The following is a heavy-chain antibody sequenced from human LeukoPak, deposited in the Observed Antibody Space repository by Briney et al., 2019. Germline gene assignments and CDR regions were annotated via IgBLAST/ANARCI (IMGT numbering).Heavy chain of an antibody. CDR2: IYYSGST. D-gene: IGHD1-26*01. V-gene: IGHV4-59*01. Sequence: SETLSLTCTVSGGSISGYYWSWIRQPPGKGLEWIGYIYYSGSTNYNPPLKSRVTISVDTSKNQFSLKLSSVTAADTAVYYCARGREWEPKVFDYWGQGTLVTVSS. CDR1: GGSISGYY. J-gene: IGHJ4*02. CDR3: ARGREWEPKVFDY.